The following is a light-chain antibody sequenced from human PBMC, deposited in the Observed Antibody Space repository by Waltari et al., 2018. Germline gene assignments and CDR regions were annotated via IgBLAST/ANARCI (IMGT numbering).Light chain of an antibody. V-gene: IGLV3-27*01. Sequence: SYELTQPSSVSVSPEQTARITCSGDILAKKYVRWFQLKPGQAPVLVIYKNIERPSGVPERFSSSSSGTTVTLTISGAQVEDEADYYCYSAADNRLFGGGTKLTVL. CDR3: YSAADNRL. CDR1: ILAKKY. CDR2: KNI. J-gene: IGLJ2*01.